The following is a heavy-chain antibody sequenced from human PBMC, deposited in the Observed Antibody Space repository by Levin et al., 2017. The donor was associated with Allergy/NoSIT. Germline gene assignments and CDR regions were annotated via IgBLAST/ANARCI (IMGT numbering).Heavy chain of an antibody. CDR1: GFTYTNYW. J-gene: IGHJ4*02. D-gene: IGHD3-10*01. Sequence: GESLKISCAASGFTYTNYWMHWVRQAPGKGLVWVSRINSGGSSTSYADSVKGRFTISRDNAKNTLYLQMNSLRVEDTAVYYCARAGASGRYGDFDYWGQGVLVTVSS. CDR2: INSGGSST. V-gene: IGHV3-74*01. CDR3: ARAGASGRYGDFDY.